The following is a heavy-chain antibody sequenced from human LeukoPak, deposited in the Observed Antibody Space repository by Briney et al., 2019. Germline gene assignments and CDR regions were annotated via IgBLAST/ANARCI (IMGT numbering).Heavy chain of an antibody. J-gene: IGHJ4*02. CDR3: ARDNYYDSSGFPFDY. D-gene: IGHD3-22*01. CDR1: GGSISSGDYY. Sequence: PSQTLSLTCTVSGGSISSGDYYWSWTRQPPGKGLEWIGEINHSGSTNYNPSLKSRVTISVDTSKNQFSLKLSSVTAADTAVYYCARDNYYDSSGFPFDYWGQGTLVTVSS. V-gene: IGHV4-30-4*08. CDR2: INHSGST.